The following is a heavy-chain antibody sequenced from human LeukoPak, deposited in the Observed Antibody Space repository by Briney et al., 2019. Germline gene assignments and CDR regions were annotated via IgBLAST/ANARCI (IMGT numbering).Heavy chain of an antibody. Sequence: SEALSLTRPVSGGSISNYYCRWIRQPPGKGLEWIGYIYYSGSTNYNPSLKSRVTISVDTSKNQFSLKLSSVTAADTAVYYCARDLSSYYYYYMDVWGKGTTVTVSS. CDR2: IYYSGST. D-gene: IGHD3-3*02. CDR3: ARDLSSYYYYYMDV. V-gene: IGHV4-59*01. J-gene: IGHJ6*03. CDR1: GGSISNYY.